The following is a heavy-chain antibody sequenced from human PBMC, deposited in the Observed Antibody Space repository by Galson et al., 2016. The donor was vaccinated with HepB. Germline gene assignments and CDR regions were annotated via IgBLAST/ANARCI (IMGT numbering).Heavy chain of an antibody. CDR3: ARADGFNTPFFDS. D-gene: IGHD5-24*01. J-gene: IGHJ4*02. V-gene: IGHV3-21*01. CDR1: GFTLSNYR. Sequence: SLRLSCAVSGFTLSNYRIDWVRQAPGKGLEWVSCISSSSVYIWYADSVRGRFTNSRDNAKNSLYLQMGSLTAEDTAVYYCARADGFNTPFFDSWGQGALVTVSS. CDR2: ISSSSVYI.